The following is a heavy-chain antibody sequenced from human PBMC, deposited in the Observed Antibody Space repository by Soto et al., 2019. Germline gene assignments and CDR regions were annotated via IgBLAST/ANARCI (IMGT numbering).Heavy chain of an antibody. CDR2: IWYDGSKT. Sequence: QVQLVESGGGVVQPGKSLRLSCVTSGFTFRNYGMHWVRQAPGQGLEWVAVIWYDGSKTYYADSVKGRFTISRDDSKNTLYLQINSLRAEDTAAYVCARDVGVVAAAFDLWGQGTPVSFSS. CDR1: GFTFRNYG. CDR3: ARDVGVVAAAFDL. J-gene: IGHJ4*02. V-gene: IGHV3-33*01. D-gene: IGHD3-3*01.